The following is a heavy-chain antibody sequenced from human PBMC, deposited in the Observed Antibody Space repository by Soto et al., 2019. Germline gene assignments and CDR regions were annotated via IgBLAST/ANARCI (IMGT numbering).Heavy chain of an antibody. J-gene: IGHJ4*02. CDR2: ISGSGGST. Sequence: EVQLLESGGGLVQPWGSLRLSCAASGFTFSNFGMTWVRQAPGKGLEWVSSISGSGGSTYYADAVKGRFTISRENSKNTLYLQLNSLRAEDTAVFYCAKATTWVTVTSVIDYWGRGILVSVSA. D-gene: IGHD4-17*01. CDR3: AKATTWVTVTSVIDY. V-gene: IGHV3-23*01. CDR1: GFTFSNFG.